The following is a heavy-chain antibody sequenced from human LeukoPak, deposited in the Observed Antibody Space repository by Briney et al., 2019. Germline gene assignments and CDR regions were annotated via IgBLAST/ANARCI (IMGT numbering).Heavy chain of an antibody. V-gene: IGHV3-23*01. D-gene: IGHD1-26*01. Sequence: GGSLRLSCAASGFTFTSYAMNWVRQAPGKGLEWVSAIGGSGYSTYYADSVKGRFTISRDNSKDTMYLQMNSLRAEDTAVYYCAKDGSPNAFDIWGQGTMVTVSS. J-gene: IGHJ3*02. CDR1: GFTFTSYA. CDR2: IGGSGYST. CDR3: AKDGSPNAFDI.